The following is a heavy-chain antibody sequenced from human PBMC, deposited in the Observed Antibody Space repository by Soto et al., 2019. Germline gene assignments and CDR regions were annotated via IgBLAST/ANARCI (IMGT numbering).Heavy chain of an antibody. J-gene: IGHJ5*02. Sequence: TLSLTCTVSGGSISSGGYYWSWIRQHPGKGLEWIGYIYYSGSTYYNPSLKSRVTISVDTSKNQFSLKLSSVTAADTAVYYCARDSSSGGTIVHTWGQGTLVTVSS. CDR3: ARDSSSGGTIVHT. CDR2: IYYSGST. D-gene: IGHD1-7*01. V-gene: IGHV4-31*03. CDR1: GGSISSGGYY.